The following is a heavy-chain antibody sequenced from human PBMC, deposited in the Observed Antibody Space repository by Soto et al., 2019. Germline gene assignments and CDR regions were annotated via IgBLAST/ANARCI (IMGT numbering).Heavy chain of an antibody. J-gene: IGHJ4*02. CDR3: AKDGWELLPFRIY. Sequence: EVQLLESGGGLVQPGGSPRLSCAASGFTFSSYAMSWVLQAPGKGLEWVSAVSGSGGSTYYADSVKGRFTISRDNSKNKLYLQMNSLRAEDTAVYYCAKDGWELLPFRIYWGQGTLVTVSS. CDR1: GFTFSSYA. V-gene: IGHV3-23*01. D-gene: IGHD1-26*01. CDR2: VSGSGGST.